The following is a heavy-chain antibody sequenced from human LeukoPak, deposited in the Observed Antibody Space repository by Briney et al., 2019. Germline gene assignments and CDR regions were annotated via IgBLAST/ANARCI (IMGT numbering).Heavy chain of an antibody. J-gene: IGHJ5*02. CDR2: ISSSSRYI. CDR1: GFTFSSYS. CDR3: ARQAVVVPAARWYNWFDP. D-gene: IGHD2-2*01. V-gene: IGHV3-21*01. Sequence: GGSLRLSCAASGFTFSSYSMNWVRQAPGKGLEWVSSISSSSRYIYYADSVKGRFTISRDNAKNSLYLQMNSLRAEDTAVYYCARQAVVVPAARWYNWFDPWGQGTLVTVSS.